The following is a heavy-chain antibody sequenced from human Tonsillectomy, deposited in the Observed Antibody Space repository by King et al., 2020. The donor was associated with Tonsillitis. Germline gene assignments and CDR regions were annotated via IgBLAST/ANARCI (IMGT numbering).Heavy chain of an antibody. J-gene: IGHJ2*01. Sequence: VQLVESGGGLVKPGASLRLSCAASGFTFRNAWMNWVRQAPGKGLEWVGRIKSKHDGGTIDYAASVKGRFTVSREDEKNTLYLQMNSLKAEDTAVYYCATGSLTYWYFDFWGRGTLAT. CDR1: GFTFRNAW. V-gene: IGHV3-15*01. D-gene: IGHD3-9*01. CDR3: ATGSLTYWYFDF. CDR2: IKSKHDGGTI.